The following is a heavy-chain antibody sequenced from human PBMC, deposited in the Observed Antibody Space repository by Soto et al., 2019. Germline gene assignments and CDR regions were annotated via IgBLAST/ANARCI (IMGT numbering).Heavy chain of an antibody. CDR1: GGSISSYY. CDR3: ARGRGYSGYDLNY. J-gene: IGHJ4*02. CDR2: IYYSGST. D-gene: IGHD5-12*01. Sequence: LSLTCTVSGGSISSYYWSWIRQPPGKGLEWIGYIYYSGSTNYNPSLKSRVTISVDTSKNQFSLKLSSVTAADTAVYYCARGRGYSGYDLNYWGQGTLVTVSS. V-gene: IGHV4-59*08.